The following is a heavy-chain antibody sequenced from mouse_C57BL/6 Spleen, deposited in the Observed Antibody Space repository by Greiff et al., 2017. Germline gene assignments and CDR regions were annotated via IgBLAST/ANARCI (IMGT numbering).Heavy chain of an antibody. D-gene: IGHD1-1*01. CDR2: IYWDDDK. CDR1: GFSLSTSGMG. Sequence: QVTLKESGPGILQSSQTLSLTCSFSGFSLSTSGMGVSWIRQPSGKGLEWLAHIYWDDDKRYNPSLKGRLTISKDTSRNQVFLKITSVDTADTATYYCARRRDYVVPEGFAYWGQGTLVTVSA. CDR3: ARRRDYVVPEGFAY. V-gene: IGHV8-12*01. J-gene: IGHJ3*01.